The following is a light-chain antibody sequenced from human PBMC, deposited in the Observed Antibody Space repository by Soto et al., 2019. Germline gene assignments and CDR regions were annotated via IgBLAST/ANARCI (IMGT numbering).Light chain of an antibody. V-gene: IGKV3-11*01. CDR3: HQRQSRPRT. J-gene: IGKJ1*01. CDR1: QAVNTR. CDR2: LAS. Sequence: EIVVTQSPATLSSFPGDRVTLSCRASQAVNTRLAWYQHKPGQAPRLLIYLASNRAAGVPARFSGSGSGTDFTLTISDVEPEDFAVYYCHQRQSRPRTFGQGTKVDIK.